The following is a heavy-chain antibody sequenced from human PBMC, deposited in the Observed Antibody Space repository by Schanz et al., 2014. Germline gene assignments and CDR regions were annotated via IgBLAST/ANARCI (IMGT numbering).Heavy chain of an antibody. V-gene: IGHV1-18*04. CDR1: GYTFTSYG. CDR2: ISDYNADT. CDR3: AGATYSSSWYGGSEYFQP. J-gene: IGHJ1*01. Sequence: QVQLVQSGAEVKKPGASVKVSCKASGYTFTSYGISWVRQAPGQGPEWMGWISDYNADTKYAQKVQGRDTMTTDTSTSTDYIELRSLRTDDTAVYYCAGATYSSSWYGGSEYFQPWGQGTLVTVSS. D-gene: IGHD6-13*01.